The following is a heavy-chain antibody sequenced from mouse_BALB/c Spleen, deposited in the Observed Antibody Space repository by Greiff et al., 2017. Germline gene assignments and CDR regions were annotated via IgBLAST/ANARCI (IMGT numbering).Heavy chain of an antibody. D-gene: IGHD2-2*01. CDR3: ARGCYGYGRGAWFAY. CDR2: ISSGSSTI. V-gene: IGHV5-17*02. CDR1: GFTFSSYG. Sequence: EVKLMESGGGLVQPGGSRKLSCAASGFTFSSYGMHWVRQAPEKGLEWVAYISSGSSTIYYADTVKGRFTISRDNPKNTLFLQMTSLRSEDTALYYCARGCYGYGRGAWFAYWGQGTLVTVSA. J-gene: IGHJ3*01.